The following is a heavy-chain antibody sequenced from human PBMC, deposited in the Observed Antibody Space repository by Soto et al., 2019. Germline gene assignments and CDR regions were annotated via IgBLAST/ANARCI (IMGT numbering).Heavy chain of an antibody. V-gene: IGHV3-30*04. J-gene: IGHJ4*02. CDR3: ARQYSGWHSGGYFDY. Sequence: GGSLRLSCAASGFTFSNYVMHWVRQAPGKGLEWVTLILYDGSNKYYADSVMGRFTISRDNSKNMLYLQMNSLRGDDTAVYYCARQYSGWHSGGYFDYWSQGTLVTVSS. D-gene: IGHD6-19*01. CDR2: ILYDGSNK. CDR1: GFTFSNYV.